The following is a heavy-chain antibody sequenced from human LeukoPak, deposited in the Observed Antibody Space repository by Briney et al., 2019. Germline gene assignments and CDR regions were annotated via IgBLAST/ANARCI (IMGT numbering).Heavy chain of an antibody. V-gene: IGHV3-7*01. CDR3: ARVWTDYYGSGSPEYYFDY. Sequence: PGGSLRLSCAASGFTFSDYYMSWIRQAPGKGLEWVANIKQDGSEKYYVDSVKGRFTISRDNAKNSLYLQMNSLRAEDTAVYYCARVWTDYYGSGSPEYYFDYWGQGTLVTVSS. CDR1: GFTFSDYY. CDR2: IKQDGSEK. J-gene: IGHJ4*02. D-gene: IGHD3-10*01.